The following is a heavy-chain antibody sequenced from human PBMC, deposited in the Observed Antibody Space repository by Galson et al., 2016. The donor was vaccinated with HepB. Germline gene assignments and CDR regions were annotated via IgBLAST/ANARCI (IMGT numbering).Heavy chain of an antibody. V-gene: IGHV3-30*18. CDR3: AKSLGVRGDCFDY. CDR1: GFTFSGYG. J-gene: IGHJ4*02. D-gene: IGHD7-27*01. CDR2: VAYDGSNK. Sequence: SLRLSCAASGFTFSGYGIHWVRQAPAKGLEWLAAVAYDGSNKYYTDSVRGRFAISRDNSKNTLYLQMDSLRTEDTAVYYCAKSLGVRGDCFDYWGQGTLVTVSS.